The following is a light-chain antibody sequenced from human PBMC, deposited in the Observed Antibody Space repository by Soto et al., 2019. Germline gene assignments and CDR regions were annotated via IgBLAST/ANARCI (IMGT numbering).Light chain of an antibody. CDR3: HQYGSSPLT. V-gene: IGKV3-20*01. Sequence: ETELTQSPGTLSLSPCERPTLTCRSSQTVSNNFLAWYQQKPGQAPRLFIYGASSRATGIPDRFSGSGSGTDFTLTISRLEPEDFAVYYCHQYGSSPLTFGGGTKV. CDR1: QTVSNNF. J-gene: IGKJ4*01. CDR2: GAS.